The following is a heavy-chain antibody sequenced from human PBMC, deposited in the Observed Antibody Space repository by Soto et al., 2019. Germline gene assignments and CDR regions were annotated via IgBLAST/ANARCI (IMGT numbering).Heavy chain of an antibody. CDR3: ACGSYYYYGMDV. J-gene: IGHJ6*02. D-gene: IGHD1-1*01. V-gene: IGHV5-10-1*01. CDR2: IDPSDSYT. Sequence: PXESLKISCKGSGYSFTSYWISWVRQMPGKGLEWMGRIDPSDSYTNYSPSFQGHVTISADKSISTAYLQWSSLKASDTAMYYCACGSYYYYGMDVWGQGTTGTVSS. CDR1: GYSFTSYW.